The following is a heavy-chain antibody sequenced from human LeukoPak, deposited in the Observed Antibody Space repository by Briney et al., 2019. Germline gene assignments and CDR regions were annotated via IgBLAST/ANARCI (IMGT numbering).Heavy chain of an antibody. CDR3: ARGYCSSTSCYLFDY. V-gene: IGHV4-4*02. J-gene: IGHJ4*02. D-gene: IGHD2-2*01. Sequence: PSETLSLTCAVSGGSISSSNWWSWVRQPPGKGLEWIGEIYHSGSTNYNPSLKSRVTISVDKSKNQFSLKLSSVTAADTAVYYCARGYCSSTSCYLFDYWGQGTLVTVSS. CDR2: IYHSGST. CDR1: GGSISSSNW.